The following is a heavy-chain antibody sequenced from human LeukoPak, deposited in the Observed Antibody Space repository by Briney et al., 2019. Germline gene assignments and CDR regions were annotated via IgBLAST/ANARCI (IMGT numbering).Heavy chain of an antibody. Sequence: SVKVSCKASGGTFSSYAISWVRQAPGQGLEWMGGIIPIFGTANYAQKFQGRVTITADKSTSTAYMELSSLRSEDTAVYYCAKGSSSWYELAYYYYYGMDVWGKGTTVTVSS. CDR2: IIPIFGTA. CDR1: GGTFSSYA. CDR3: AKGSSSWYELAYYYYYGMDV. V-gene: IGHV1-69*06. J-gene: IGHJ6*04. D-gene: IGHD6-13*01.